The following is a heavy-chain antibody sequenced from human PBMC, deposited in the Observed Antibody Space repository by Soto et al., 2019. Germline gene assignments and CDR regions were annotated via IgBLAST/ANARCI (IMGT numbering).Heavy chain of an antibody. J-gene: IGHJ3*02. V-gene: IGHV3-30*04. CDR3: ANVGYHDAFDI. D-gene: IGHD5-18*01. CDR2: ISYDGSNK. CDR1: GFTFSSYA. Sequence: QVQLVESGGGVVQPGRSLRLSCAASGFTFSSYAMHWVRQAPGKGLEWVAVISYDGSNKYYADSVKGRFTISRDNSKNTLYLQMNSLRAEDTAVYYCANVGYHDAFDIWGQGTMVTVSS.